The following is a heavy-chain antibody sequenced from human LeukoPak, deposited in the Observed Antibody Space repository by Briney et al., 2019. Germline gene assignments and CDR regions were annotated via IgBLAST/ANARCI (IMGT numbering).Heavy chain of an antibody. Sequence: SETLSLTCTVSGGSISSSSYYWAWLRQPPGKGLEWFGSIYYSGGTYYNPSLKCRVPISVDTSKNQFSLKLSSVTAADTAVYYCARQERLPTTLNWFDPWGQGTLVTVSS. D-gene: IGHD4-11*01. J-gene: IGHJ5*02. CDR1: GGSISSSSYY. V-gene: IGHV4-39*01. CDR2: IYYSGGT. CDR3: ARQERLPTTLNWFDP.